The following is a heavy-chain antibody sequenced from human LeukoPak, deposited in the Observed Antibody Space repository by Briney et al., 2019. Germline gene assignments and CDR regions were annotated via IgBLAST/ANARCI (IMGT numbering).Heavy chain of an antibody. CDR3: ARLQTRTIDY. V-gene: IGHV3-33*01. D-gene: IGHD5-24*01. CDR2: IWHDGSNE. Sequence: GGSLRLSCAASGFTFSNYGMHWVRQAPGKGLEWVAVIWHDGSNEYYTDSVMGRFTVSRDNPKNTLYLQMNSLRAEDTAVYYCARLQTRTIDYWGQGALVTVSS. J-gene: IGHJ4*02. CDR1: GFTFSNYG.